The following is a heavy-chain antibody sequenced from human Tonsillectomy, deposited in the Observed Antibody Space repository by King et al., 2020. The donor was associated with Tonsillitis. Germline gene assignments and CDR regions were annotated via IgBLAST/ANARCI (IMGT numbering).Heavy chain of an antibody. V-gene: IGHV3-23*03. CDR3: AKVGASEQQLADLDY. Sequence: VQLVESGGGLVQPGGSLRLSCAASGFTFSNYAMSWVRQAPGKGLEWVSAIYSGGTGTHYAESVKGRFTISRDNFKNTLYLQMSSLRAEDTALYHCAKVGASEQQLADLDYWGQGTLVTVSS. D-gene: IGHD6-13*01. CDR1: GFTFSNYA. CDR2: IYSGGTGT. J-gene: IGHJ4*02.